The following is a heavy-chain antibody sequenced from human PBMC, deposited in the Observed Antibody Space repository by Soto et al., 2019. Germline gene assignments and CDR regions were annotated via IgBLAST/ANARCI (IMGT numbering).Heavy chain of an antibody. CDR1: GYTFTSYG. J-gene: IGHJ4*02. V-gene: IGHV1-18*04. D-gene: IGHD2-15*01. Sequence: WASVKVSCKASGYTFTSYGISWVRQAPGQGLEWMGWISAYNGNTNYAQKLQGRVTMTTVTSTSTAYMELRSLRSDDTAVYYCARVRCSGGSCYRFADYWGQGPQVTGSS. CDR2: ISAYNGNT. CDR3: ARVRCSGGSCYRFADY.